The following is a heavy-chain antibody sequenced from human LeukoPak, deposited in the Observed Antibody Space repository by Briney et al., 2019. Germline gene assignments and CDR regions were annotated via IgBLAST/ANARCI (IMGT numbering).Heavy chain of an antibody. CDR2: IIPIFGTA. D-gene: IGHD2-2*02. Sequence: ASVNVSCKVSGGTFSSYAISWVRQAPGQGLEWMGGIIPIFGTANYAQKFQGRVTITTDESTSTAYMELSSLRSEDTAVYYCARVGCSSTSCYIGWFDPWGQGTLVTVSS. CDR3: ARVGCSSTSCYIGWFDP. J-gene: IGHJ5*02. V-gene: IGHV1-69*05. CDR1: GGTFSSYA.